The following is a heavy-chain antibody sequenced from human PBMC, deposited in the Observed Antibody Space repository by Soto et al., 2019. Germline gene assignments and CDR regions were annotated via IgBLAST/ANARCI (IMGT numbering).Heavy chain of an antibody. V-gene: IGHV4-59*01. CDR1: GGSISSYY. CDR2: IYYSGST. Sequence: SETLSLTCTVSGGSISSYYWSWIRQPPGKGLEWIGYIYYSGSTNYNPSLKSRVTISVDTSKNQFSLKLSSVTAADTAVYYCARCTKSGWFDPWGQGTLVTVSS. D-gene: IGHD1-26*01. CDR3: ARCTKSGWFDP. J-gene: IGHJ5*02.